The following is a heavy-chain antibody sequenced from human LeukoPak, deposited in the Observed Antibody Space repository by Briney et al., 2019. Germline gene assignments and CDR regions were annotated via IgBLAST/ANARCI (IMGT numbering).Heavy chain of an antibody. Sequence: PGGSLRLSCAASGFTFSSYAMSWVRQAPGKGLEWVSLISSNSDYIFYTDSVKGRFIISRDNAMRSLFLQMHSLRAEDTAVYYCARGLGVGANLEDDAFDVWGQGTMVTVSS. CDR3: ARGLGVGANLEDDAFDV. CDR1: GFTFSSYA. D-gene: IGHD1-26*01. CDR2: ISSNSDYI. J-gene: IGHJ3*01. V-gene: IGHV3-21*01.